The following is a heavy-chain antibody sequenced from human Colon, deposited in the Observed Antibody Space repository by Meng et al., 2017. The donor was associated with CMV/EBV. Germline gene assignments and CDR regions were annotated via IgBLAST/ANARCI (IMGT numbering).Heavy chain of an antibody. D-gene: IGHD2-15*01. CDR2: IKTDGTYT. J-gene: IGHJ4*02. Sequence: SGCNFSTYWMQWVRQAPGTGLVWVSRIKTDGTYTSYADSVKGRFTISRDNAKNTLYLQMSSLRAEDTAVYYCARVVVVAGTGYYFDYWGQGALVTVSS. V-gene: IGHV3-74*03. CDR1: GCNFSTYW. CDR3: ARVVVVAGTGYYFDY.